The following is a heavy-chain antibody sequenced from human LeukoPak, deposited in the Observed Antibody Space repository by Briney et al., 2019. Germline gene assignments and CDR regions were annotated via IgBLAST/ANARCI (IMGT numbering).Heavy chain of an antibody. Sequence: PGGSLRLSCAASGFTFSSYAMHWVRQAPGKGLEWVAVISYDGSNKYYADSVKGRFTISRDNSKNTLYLQMNSLRAEDTAVYYCAREAGDCSSTSCPAWPADLLPFDYWGQGTQVTVSS. D-gene: IGHD2-2*01. CDR3: AREAGDCSSTSCPAWPADLLPFDY. CDR2: ISYDGSNK. J-gene: IGHJ4*02. CDR1: GFTFSSYA. V-gene: IGHV3-30*04.